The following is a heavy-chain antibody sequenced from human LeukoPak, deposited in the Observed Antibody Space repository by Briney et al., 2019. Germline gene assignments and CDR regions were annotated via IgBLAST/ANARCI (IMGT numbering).Heavy chain of an antibody. CDR1: GYIFTGFY. CDR2: FNPDSGDT. V-gene: IGHV1-2*02. CDR3: ARGKDCSGGTCYSYYYYGLDV. J-gene: IGHJ6*02. D-gene: IGHD2-15*01. Sequence: ASVKVSCKASGYIFTGFYIHWVRQAPGQGLEWMGWFNPDSGDTKSAQKFQGRVTMTGDRSVTTAYMDLSRLKSDDTAVYYCARGKDCSGGTCYSYYYYGLDVWGQGTTVTV.